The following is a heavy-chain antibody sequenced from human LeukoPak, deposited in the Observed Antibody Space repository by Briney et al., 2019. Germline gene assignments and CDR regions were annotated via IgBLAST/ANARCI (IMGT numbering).Heavy chain of an antibody. CDR3: AKGSSGYFADL. CDR1: GFIFNNYG. Sequence: GGSLRLSCAASGFIFNNYGLIWVRQAPGKGLEWVSAISNDGGGTTYADFVRGRFPISRDNSKNTLFLQMNSLRAEDTALYYCAKGSSGYFADLWGQGTLVTVSS. CDR2: ISNDGGGT. D-gene: IGHD3-22*01. J-gene: IGHJ5*02. V-gene: IGHV3-23*01.